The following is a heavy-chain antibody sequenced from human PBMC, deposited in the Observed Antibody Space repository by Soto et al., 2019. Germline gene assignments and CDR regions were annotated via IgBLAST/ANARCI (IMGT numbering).Heavy chain of an antibody. CDR3: ARDISRLYWGRSAPLYYGMDV. Sequence: PWGSLILSCAASGFTCSSYAMHWVRQAPGKGLEWVAVISYDGSNKYYADSVKCRFTISRDNSKNTLYLQMNSLRAEDTAVYYCARDISRLYWGRSAPLYYGMDVWGQGTTVTVSS. CDR2: ISYDGSNK. V-gene: IGHV3-30-3*01. J-gene: IGHJ6*02. D-gene: IGHD7-27*01. CDR1: GFTCSSYA.